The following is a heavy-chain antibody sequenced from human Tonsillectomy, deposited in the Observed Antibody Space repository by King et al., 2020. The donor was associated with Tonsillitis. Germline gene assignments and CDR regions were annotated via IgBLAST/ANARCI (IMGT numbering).Heavy chain of an antibody. V-gene: IGHV3-30*04. Sequence: VQLVESGGGVVQPGRSLRLSCAASGFTFSSYAMHWVRQAPGKGLEWVAVITYDGSNKYYADSVKGRFTISRDNSKNTLYLQMNSLRAEDTAVYYCARDLTDQGLVLDNWGQGTLVTVSS. CDR3: ARDLTDQGLVLDN. J-gene: IGHJ4*02. D-gene: IGHD6-19*01. CDR1: GFTFSSYA. CDR2: ITYDGSNK.